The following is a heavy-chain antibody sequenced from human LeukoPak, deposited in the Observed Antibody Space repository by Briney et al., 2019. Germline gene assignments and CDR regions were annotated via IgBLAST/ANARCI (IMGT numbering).Heavy chain of an antibody. D-gene: IGHD6-6*01. V-gene: IGHV4-34*01. CDR3: ARHVKLVWTNWFDP. CDR2: INHSGST. CDR1: GGSFSGYY. J-gene: IGHJ5*02. Sequence: SETLSLTCAVYGGSFSGYYWSWIRQPPGKGLEWIGEINHSGSTNYNPSLKSRVTISVDTSKNQFSLKLSSVTAADTAVYYCARHVKLVWTNWFDPWGQGTLVTVSS.